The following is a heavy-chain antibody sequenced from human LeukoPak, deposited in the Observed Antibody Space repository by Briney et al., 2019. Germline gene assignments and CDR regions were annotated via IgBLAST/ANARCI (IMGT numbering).Heavy chain of an antibody. CDR1: GFTFSSYS. J-gene: IGHJ5*02. D-gene: IGHD6-6*01. V-gene: IGHV3-21*01. CDR2: ISSSSSYI. CDR3: ARGSSNVAARNNWFDP. Sequence: GGSLRLSCAASGFTFSSYSMNWVRQAPGKGLEWVSSISSSSSYIYYADSVKGRFTISRDNAKNSLYLQMNSLRVEDRAVYYCARGSSNVAARNNWFDPWGQGTLVTVSS.